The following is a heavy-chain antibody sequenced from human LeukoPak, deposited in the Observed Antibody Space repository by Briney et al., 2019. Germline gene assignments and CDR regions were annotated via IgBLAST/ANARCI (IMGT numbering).Heavy chain of an antibody. CDR2: ISGSSGGI. CDR3: VKVAVQTQVVPAAIFFDS. J-gene: IGHJ4*02. Sequence: GGSLRLSCAASGFTSANYPMGWVRQAPGKGLEWVSEISGSSGGIKYADSVKGRFTISRDNSKDTLYLQMNSLSAEDTAVYYCVKVAVQTQVVPAAIFFDSWGQGALVIVSS. V-gene: IGHV3-23*01. D-gene: IGHD2-2*01. CDR1: GFTSANYP.